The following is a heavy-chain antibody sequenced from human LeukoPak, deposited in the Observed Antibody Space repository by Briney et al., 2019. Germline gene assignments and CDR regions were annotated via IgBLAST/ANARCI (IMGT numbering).Heavy chain of an antibody. Sequence: SETLSLTCTVSGGSISSYYWGWIRQPPGKGLEWIGSIYYSGSTYYNPSLKSRVTISVDTSKNQFSLKLSSVTAADTAVYYCARGPGYYGSGSYKYYFDYWGQGTLVTVSS. V-gene: IGHV4-39*07. CDR1: GGSISSYY. J-gene: IGHJ4*02. CDR2: IYYSGST. D-gene: IGHD3-10*01. CDR3: ARGPGYYGSGSYKYYFDY.